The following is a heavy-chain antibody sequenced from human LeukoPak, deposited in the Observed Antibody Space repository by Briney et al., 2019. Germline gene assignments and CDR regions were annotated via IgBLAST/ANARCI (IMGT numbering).Heavy chain of an antibody. J-gene: IGHJ5*02. CDR2: IYYSGST. CDR3: ARLRGVVPAASKRFDP. Sequence: SETLSLTCTVSGGSISSYYWSWIRQPPGKGLGWIGYIYYSGSTNYKPSLKSRVTISADTSKKQFSLKLSSVTAADTAVYYCARLRGVVPAASKRFDPWGQGTLVTVSS. V-gene: IGHV4-59*01. D-gene: IGHD2-2*01. CDR1: GGSISSYY.